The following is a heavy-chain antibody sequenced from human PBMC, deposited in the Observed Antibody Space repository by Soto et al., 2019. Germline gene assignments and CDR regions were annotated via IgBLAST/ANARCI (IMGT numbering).Heavy chain of an antibody. D-gene: IGHD1-26*01. J-gene: IGHJ5*02. Sequence: QVQLVESGGGVVQPGRSLRLSCAASGFTFSSYAMHWVRQAPGKGLEWVAVISYDGSNKYYADSVKGRFTISRDNSKNTLYLQMNSLRAEDTAVYYCARGQYSASYYSSNWFDPWGQGTLVTVSS. CDR2: ISYDGSNK. V-gene: IGHV3-30-3*01. CDR1: GFTFSSYA. CDR3: ARGQYSASYYSSNWFDP.